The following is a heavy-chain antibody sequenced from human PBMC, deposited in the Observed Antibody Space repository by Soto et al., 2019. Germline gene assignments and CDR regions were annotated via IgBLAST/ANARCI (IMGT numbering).Heavy chain of an antibody. V-gene: IGHV1-3*01. CDR2: INAGNGNT. J-gene: IGHJ6*02. D-gene: IGHD3-22*01. Sequence: QVQLVQSGAEVKKPGASVKVSCKASGYTFTSYAMHWVRQAPGQRLEWMGWINAGNGNTKYSQKFQGRVTITRDTSASTAYMELSSLRSEDTAVYSCASSYYYDSSGYYGDYYYYGMAVWGQGTTVTVSS. CDR1: GYTFTSYA. CDR3: ASSYYYDSSGYYGDYYYYGMAV.